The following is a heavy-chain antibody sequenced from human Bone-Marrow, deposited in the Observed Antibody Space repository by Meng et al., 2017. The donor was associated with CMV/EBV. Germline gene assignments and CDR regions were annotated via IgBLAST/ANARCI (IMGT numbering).Heavy chain of an antibody. CDR2: IYTDGTIT. J-gene: IGHJ4*02. CDR3: ARVTNWESTDVYYFDY. V-gene: IGHV3-74*01. CDR1: GFTLATYA. Sequence: GESLKISCAASGFTLATYAMHWVRQPPGKGLLWVSRIYTDGTITTYADSVKGRFTISRDNAKNALYLQMNSLRPEDTAVYYCARVTNWESTDVYYFDYWGQGTLVTVSS. D-gene: IGHD7-27*01.